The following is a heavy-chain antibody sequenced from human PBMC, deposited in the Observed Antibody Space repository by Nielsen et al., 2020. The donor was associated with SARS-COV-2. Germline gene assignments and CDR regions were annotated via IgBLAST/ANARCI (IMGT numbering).Heavy chain of an antibody. Sequence: GESLKISCAASGFTFSGSSMHWVRQASGKGLEWIGRIRSKANTYATGYAASVKGRFTISRDDSKNTAYLQINSLKTEDTAVYYCTRVNPTSGSWFDALDIWGQGTMVTVSS. J-gene: IGHJ3*02. D-gene: IGHD6-13*01. V-gene: IGHV3-73*01. CDR3: TRVNPTSGSWFDALDI. CDR1: GFTFSGSS. CDR2: IRSKANTYAT.